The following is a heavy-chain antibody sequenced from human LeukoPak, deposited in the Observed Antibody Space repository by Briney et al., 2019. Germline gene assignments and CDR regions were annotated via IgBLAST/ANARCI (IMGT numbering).Heavy chain of an antibody. CDR1: GGSISSGDDY. J-gene: IGHJ6*03. CDR3: SCEISDRCYAYERYYYYYMDV. Sequence: PPESLSLTCTVSGGSISSGDDYWSWIRQPPGKGLEWIGYIYYSGSTYYNPSLKSRVTISVDTSKNQFSLKLSSVTAADTDVTSSSCEISDRCYAYERYYYYYMDVWGKGTTVTVSS. D-gene: IGHD2-2*01. CDR2: IYYSGST. V-gene: IGHV4-30-4*08.